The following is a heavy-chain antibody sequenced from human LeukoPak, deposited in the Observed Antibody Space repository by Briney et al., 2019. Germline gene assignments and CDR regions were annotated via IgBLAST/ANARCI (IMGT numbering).Heavy chain of an antibody. Sequence: GGSLRLSCAASGFTFSSYGMHWVRQAPGKGLEWVAVISYDGSNKYYADSVKGRFTISRDNSKNTLYLQMNSLRAEDTAVYYCAKDGEITGTTAGYYFDYWGQGTLGTVSS. J-gene: IGHJ4*02. CDR1: GFTFSSYG. D-gene: IGHD1-7*01. CDR2: ISYDGSNK. CDR3: AKDGEITGTTAGYYFDY. V-gene: IGHV3-30*18.